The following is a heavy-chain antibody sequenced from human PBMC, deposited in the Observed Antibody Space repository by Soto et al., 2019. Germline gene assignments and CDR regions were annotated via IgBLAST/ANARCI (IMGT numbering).Heavy chain of an antibody. CDR2: ISYDGSNK. D-gene: IGHD5-12*01. V-gene: IGHV3-30-3*01. CDR3: AREWLRSDAFDI. CDR1: GFTFSSYA. J-gene: IGHJ3*02. Sequence: QVQLVESGGGVVQPGRSLRLSCAASGFTFSSYAMHRVRQAPGKGLEWVAVISYDGSNKYYADSVKGRFTISRDNSKNTLYLQMNSLRAEDTAVYYCAREWLRSDAFDIWGQGTMVTVSS.